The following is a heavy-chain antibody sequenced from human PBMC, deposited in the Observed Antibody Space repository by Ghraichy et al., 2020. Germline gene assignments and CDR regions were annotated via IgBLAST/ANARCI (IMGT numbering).Heavy chain of an antibody. V-gene: IGHV3-9*01. CDR2: ISWNSGSI. CDR3: AKDLNERPSSWFDP. D-gene: IGHD6-6*01. J-gene: IGHJ5*02. CDR1: GFTFDDYA. Sequence: SLNISCAASGFTFDDYAMHWVRQAPGKGLEWVSGISWNSGSIGYADSVKGRFTISRDNAKNSLYLQMNSLRAEDTALYYCAKDLNERPSSWFDPWGQGTLVTVSS.